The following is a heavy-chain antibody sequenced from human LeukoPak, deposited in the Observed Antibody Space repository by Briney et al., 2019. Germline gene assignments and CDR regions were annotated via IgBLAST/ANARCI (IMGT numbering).Heavy chain of an antibody. J-gene: IGHJ6*03. V-gene: IGHV3-74*01. Sequence: GGSLRRSCAASGFTFSTYSKNWVRQAPGKGLVWVSRINSDGSSTSYAESVKGRFTISRDNAKNTLYLQMNSLRAEDTAVYYCARVQGYSSGWYAYYYYYMDVWGKGTTVTVSS. D-gene: IGHD6-19*01. CDR3: ARVQGYSSGWYAYYYYYMDV. CDR2: INSDGSST. CDR1: GFTFSTYS.